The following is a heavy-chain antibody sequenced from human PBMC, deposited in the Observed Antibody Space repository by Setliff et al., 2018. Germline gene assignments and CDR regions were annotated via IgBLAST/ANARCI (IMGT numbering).Heavy chain of an antibody. CDR2: IFYGGST. CDR1: GASISSSSYY. D-gene: IGHD6-13*01. CDR3: ARVSMLAAAGYYSYYYGMDV. Sequence: SETLSLTCTVSGASISSSSYYWAWIRQPPGRGLELIGSIFYGGSTYYNPSLKSRVTISVDTSKNQFSLKLSSVTAADTAVYYCARVSMLAAAGYYSYYYGMDVWGQGTTVTVSS. J-gene: IGHJ6*02. V-gene: IGHV4-39*07.